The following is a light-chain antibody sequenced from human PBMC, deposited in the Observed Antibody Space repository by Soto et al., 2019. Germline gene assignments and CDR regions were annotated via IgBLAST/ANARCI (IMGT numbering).Light chain of an antibody. CDR1: TGDIGNYNF. J-gene: IGLJ1*01. CDR3: SSHGGNSPYV. Sequence: QSVLTQPPSASGSPGQSVAISCTGTTGDIGNYNFVSWYQQHPGKAPKLLIFEVNKRPSGVPDRFSGSKSGNTASLTVSGLQDEDEADYYCSSHGGNSPYVFGTGTKLTVL. CDR2: EVN. V-gene: IGLV2-8*01.